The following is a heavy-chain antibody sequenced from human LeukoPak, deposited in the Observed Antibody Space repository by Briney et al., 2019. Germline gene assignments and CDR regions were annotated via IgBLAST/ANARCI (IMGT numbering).Heavy chain of an antibody. Sequence: PGESLRLSCSASGFTFSNYWMCWVRQAPGKGQEWVASIKRDGSEKYFVDSVKGRFTISSDNAKNSVFLQMNSLRVEDTAVYYCARLRFYEFDYWGQGTLVSVSS. J-gene: IGHJ4*02. CDR2: IKRDGSEK. V-gene: IGHV3-7*01. D-gene: IGHD3-16*01. CDR1: GFTFSNYW. CDR3: ARLRFYEFDY.